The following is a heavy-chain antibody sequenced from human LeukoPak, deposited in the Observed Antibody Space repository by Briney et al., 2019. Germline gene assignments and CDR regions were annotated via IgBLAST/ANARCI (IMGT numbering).Heavy chain of an antibody. Sequence: SETLSLTCTVSGDSISSSGYSWGWIRQLPGKGLEWIGSIYYSGSTYYNPSLKSRITISVDTSQNQFSLKLTSVTAADTAVYYCAGPGSTTGWYYFDYWGQGTLVTVSS. CDR3: AGPGSTTGWYYFDY. CDR2: IYYSGST. CDR1: GDSISSSGYS. V-gene: IGHV4-39*01. J-gene: IGHJ4*02. D-gene: IGHD6-19*01.